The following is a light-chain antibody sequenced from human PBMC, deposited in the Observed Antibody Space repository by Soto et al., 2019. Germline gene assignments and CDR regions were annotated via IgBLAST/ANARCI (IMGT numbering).Light chain of an antibody. J-gene: IGLJ2*01. CDR2: RSN. CDR1: SSNIGSNY. Sequence: QSVLTQSPSASGTPGQRVTISCSGSSSNIGSNYVYWYQQLPGTAPRLLIYRSNQRPSGVPDRISASQSGTSASLAISGLRSEDESDYYCAAWDDSLSGVVFGGGTQLTVL. CDR3: AAWDDSLSGVV. V-gene: IGLV1-47*01.